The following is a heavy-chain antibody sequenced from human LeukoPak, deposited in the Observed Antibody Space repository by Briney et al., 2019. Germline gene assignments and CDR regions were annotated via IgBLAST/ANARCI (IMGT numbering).Heavy chain of an antibody. Sequence: SQTLSLTCTVSGGSIRISGHYWTWIRQHPEKGLEWIGYISHSGNTYYNPSLKTRISISLGTSSNHFSLRLSSVTAADTAVYYCARARDVCGGGCPEVANWFDPWGQGTLVTVSS. D-gene: IGHD2-21*02. J-gene: IGHJ5*02. CDR2: ISHSGNT. CDR3: ARARDVCGGGCPEVANWFDP. CDR1: GGSIRISGHY. V-gene: IGHV4-31*03.